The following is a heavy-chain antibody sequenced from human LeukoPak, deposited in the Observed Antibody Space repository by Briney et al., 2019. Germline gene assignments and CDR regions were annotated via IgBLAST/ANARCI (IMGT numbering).Heavy chain of an antibody. D-gene: IGHD2-21*02. CDR3: ARDPPGQYCGGDCFTYYFDY. J-gene: IGHJ4*02. CDR1: GGSISSGDYY. CDR2: IYYTGST. Sequence: TSETLSLTCTVSGGSISSGDYYWSWIRQPPGKGLEWIGYIYYTGSTSYKPSLKNRVIILVDTSKNQFSLKLSSVTAADTAVYYCARDPPGQYCGGDCFTYYFDYWGQGTLVTVSS. V-gene: IGHV4-30-4*01.